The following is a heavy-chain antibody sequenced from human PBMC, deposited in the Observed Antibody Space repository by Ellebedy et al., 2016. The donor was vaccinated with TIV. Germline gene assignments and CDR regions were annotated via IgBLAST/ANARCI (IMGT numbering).Heavy chain of an antibody. Sequence: GESLKISCAASGFTFSSYAMSWVRPAPGQGLERVSPISGSGYSPHYADSVKGRFTISRDTSKNTLYLKMNSLRAEDTAVYYCAKDRFSSAWYGGYFDYWGQGTLVTVSS. J-gene: IGHJ4*02. CDR3: AKDRFSSAWYGGYFDY. D-gene: IGHD6-19*01. V-gene: IGHV3-23*01. CDR2: ISGSGYSP. CDR1: GFTFSSYA.